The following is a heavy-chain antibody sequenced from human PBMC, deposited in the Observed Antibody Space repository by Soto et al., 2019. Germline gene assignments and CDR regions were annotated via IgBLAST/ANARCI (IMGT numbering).Heavy chain of an antibody. J-gene: IGHJ3*02. CDR3: AGGSATKILVLMYDALEI. CDR2: IIPVFGAA. Sequence: QVQLVQSGAEVKKPGSSVRVSCKASGATLDTFINYGITWVRQAPGQGLEWMGGIIPVFGAANHAQKFQSRVTISADESTRTVNMELSSLRSEDTAVYYCAGGSATKILVLMYDALEIWGQGTMVTVSS. D-gene: IGHD5-12*01. CDR1: GATLDTFINYG. V-gene: IGHV1-69*12.